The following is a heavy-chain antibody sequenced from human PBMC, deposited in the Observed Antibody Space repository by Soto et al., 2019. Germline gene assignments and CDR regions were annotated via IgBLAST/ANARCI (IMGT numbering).Heavy chain of an antibody. CDR2: FDPEDGET. Sequence: ASVKVSCKVSGYTLTELSMHWVRQAPGEGLQWMGGFDPEDGETIYAQKFQGRVNMTEDTSTDTAYMELSSLRSEDTAVYYCATIRFLEPGFRCGQRTMVTVSS. V-gene: IGHV1-24*01. CDR3: ATIRFLEPGFR. D-gene: IGHD3-3*01. J-gene: IGHJ4*02. CDR1: GYTLTELS.